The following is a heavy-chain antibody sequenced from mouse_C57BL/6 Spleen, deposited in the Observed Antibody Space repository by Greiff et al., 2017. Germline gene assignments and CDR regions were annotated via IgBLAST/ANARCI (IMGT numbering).Heavy chain of an antibody. D-gene: IGHD1-1*01. CDR2: ISYDGSN. J-gene: IGHJ3*01. CDR1: GYSITSGYY. Sequence: VQLQQSGPGLVKPSQSLSLTCSVTGYSITSGYYWNWIRQFPGNKLEWMGYISYDGSNNYNPSLKNRISITRDTSKNQFFLKLNSVTTEDTATYYCARGDLLLGFAYWGQGTLVTVSA. V-gene: IGHV3-6*01. CDR3: ARGDLLLGFAY.